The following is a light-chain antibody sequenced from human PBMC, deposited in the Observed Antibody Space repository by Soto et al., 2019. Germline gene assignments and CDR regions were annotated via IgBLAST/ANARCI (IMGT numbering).Light chain of an antibody. CDR1: QSLLHSNGYNY. Sequence: IVMTQSPLSLPVTPGEPASISCRSSQSLLHSNGYNYLDWYLQKPGQSPQVLIYMGSIRASGVPDRFSGSGSGTDFTLKISRVEAEDVGIYYCMQALQTPLTFGGGTKVEIK. CDR3: MQALQTPLT. J-gene: IGKJ4*01. CDR2: MGS. V-gene: IGKV2-28*01.